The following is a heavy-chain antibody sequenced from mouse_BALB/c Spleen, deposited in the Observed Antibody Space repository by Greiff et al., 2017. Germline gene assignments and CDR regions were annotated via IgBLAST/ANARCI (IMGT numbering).Heavy chain of an antibody. CDR3: ARDGYYRYYFDD. J-gene: IGHJ2*01. CDR1: GYTFTSYW. CDR2: IDPSDSYT. Sequence: QVQLQQSGAELVKPGASVKLSCKASGYTFTSYWMHWVKQRPGQGLEWIGEIDPSDSYTNYNQKFKGKATLTVDKSSSTAYMQLSSLTSEDSAVYYCARDGYYRYYFDDWGQGTTLTVSS. V-gene: IGHV1-69*02. D-gene: IGHD2-3*01.